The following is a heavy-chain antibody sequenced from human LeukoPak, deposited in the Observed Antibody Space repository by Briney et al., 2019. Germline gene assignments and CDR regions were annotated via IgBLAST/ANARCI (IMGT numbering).Heavy chain of an antibody. CDR1: GYTFTGYY. Sequence: ASVKVSCKAPGYTFTGYYMHWVRQAPGQGLEWMGWINPNSGGTNYAQKFQGRVTMTRDTSISTAYMELSRLRSDDTAVYYCARCKLAAARMDVWGQGTTVTVSS. J-gene: IGHJ6*02. D-gene: IGHD6-13*01. CDR2: INPNSGGT. V-gene: IGHV1-2*02. CDR3: ARCKLAAARMDV.